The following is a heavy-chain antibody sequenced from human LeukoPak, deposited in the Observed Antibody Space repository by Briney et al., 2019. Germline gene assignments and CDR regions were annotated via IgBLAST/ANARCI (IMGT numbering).Heavy chain of an antibody. Sequence: ASVKVSCKASGYTLNRHGISWVPQAPGQGLEWMGWINTYNGKTNYPQKLQGRVTMTADTSTSTAYMELRSLRSDDTAVYYCARVPPRDFWSGYLGRPPENYYYYMDVWGKGTTVTVSS. CDR2: INTYNGKT. J-gene: IGHJ6*03. V-gene: IGHV1-18*01. CDR1: GYTLNRHG. CDR3: ARVPPRDFWSGYLGRPPENYYYYMDV. D-gene: IGHD3-3*01.